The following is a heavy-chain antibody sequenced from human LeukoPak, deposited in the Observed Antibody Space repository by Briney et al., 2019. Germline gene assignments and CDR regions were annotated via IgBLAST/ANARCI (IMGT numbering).Heavy chain of an antibody. CDR3: ARDQDYYGSGSYLY. CDR1: GYTFTSYA. D-gene: IGHD3-10*01. Sequence: ASVKVSCKASGYTFTSYAMHLVRQAPGQRLEWMGWINAGNGNTKYSQKFQGRVTITRDTSASTAYMELSSLRSEDTAVYYCARDQDYYGSGSYLYWGQGTLVTVSS. J-gene: IGHJ4*02. CDR2: INAGNGNT. V-gene: IGHV1-3*01.